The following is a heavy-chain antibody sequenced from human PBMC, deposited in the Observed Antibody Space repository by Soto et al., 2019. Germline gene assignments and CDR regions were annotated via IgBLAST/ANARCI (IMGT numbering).Heavy chain of an antibody. CDR3: AQSIAARPVAWYFDL. CDR2: IYWNDDK. CDR1: GFSLSTSGVG. J-gene: IGHJ2*01. V-gene: IGHV2-5*01. Sequence: QITLKESGPTLVKPTQTLTLTCTFSGFSLSTSGVGVGWIRQPPGKALEWLALIYWNDDKRYSPSLKSRLTITKDTSKNQVVLTMTNMDPVDTATYDCAQSIAARPVAWYFDLWGRGTLVTVSS. D-gene: IGHD6-6*01.